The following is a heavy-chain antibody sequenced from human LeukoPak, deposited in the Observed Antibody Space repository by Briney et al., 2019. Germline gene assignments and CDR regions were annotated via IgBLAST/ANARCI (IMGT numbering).Heavy chain of an antibody. Sequence: SETLSLTCAVYGGSFSGYYWSWIRQPPGKGLEWIGEINHSGSPNYNPSLKSRVTISVDTSKNQFSLKLSSVTAADTAVYYCARGSLLRYFDWLWDYWGQGTLVTVSS. CDR3: ARGSLLRYFDWLWDY. J-gene: IGHJ4*02. D-gene: IGHD3-9*01. CDR1: GGSFSGYY. V-gene: IGHV4-34*01. CDR2: INHSGSP.